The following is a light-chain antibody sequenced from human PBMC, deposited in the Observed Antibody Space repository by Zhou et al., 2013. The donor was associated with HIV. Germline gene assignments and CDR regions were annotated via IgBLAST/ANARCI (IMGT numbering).Light chain of an antibody. CDR3: QQYYTYPWT. CDR2: AAS. CDR1: QGIAGY. V-gene: IGKV1-8*01. Sequence: AIRMTQSPSSLSASTGDRVTITCRASQGIAGYLAWYQQKPGQAPKLLVYAASTSQNGVPSRFSGSGSGTDFTLTISCLQSEDFATYYCQQYYTYPWTFGQGTKVEIK. J-gene: IGKJ1*01.